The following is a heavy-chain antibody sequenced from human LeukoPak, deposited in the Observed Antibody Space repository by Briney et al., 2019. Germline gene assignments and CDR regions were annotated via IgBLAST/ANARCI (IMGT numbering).Heavy chain of an antibody. V-gene: IGHV3-30*03. CDR1: GFTFSSYG. Sequence: GGSLRLSCAASGFTFSSYGIHWVRQAPGKGLEWVAVISYDGSNKYYADSVKGRFTISRDNAKNSLYLQMNGLRAEDTAVYYCARELIGVITDFDYWGQGTLVTVSS. J-gene: IGHJ4*02. CDR3: ARELIGVITDFDY. D-gene: IGHD3-10*01. CDR2: ISYDGSNK.